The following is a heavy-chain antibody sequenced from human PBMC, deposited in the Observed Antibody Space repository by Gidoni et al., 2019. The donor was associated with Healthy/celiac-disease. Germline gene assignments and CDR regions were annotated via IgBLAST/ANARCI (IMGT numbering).Heavy chain of an antibody. V-gene: IGHV1-2*06. CDR2: INPNSGGT. J-gene: IGHJ3*02. CDR1: GYTFTGYY. D-gene: IGHD2-15*01. Sequence: QVQLVQSGAEVKKPGASVKVSCKASGYTFTGYYMHWVRQAPGQGLEWMGRINPNSGGTNYAQKFQGRVTMTRDTSISTAYMELSRLRSDDTAVYYCARDQVGDIVVVVAAPDDAFDIWGQGTMVTVSS. CDR3: ARDQVGDIVVVVAAPDDAFDI.